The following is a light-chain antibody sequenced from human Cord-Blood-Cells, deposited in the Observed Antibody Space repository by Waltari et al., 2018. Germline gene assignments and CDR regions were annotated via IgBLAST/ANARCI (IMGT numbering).Light chain of an antibody. CDR2: DAS. Sequence: DIQMTQPPSSLPASVGDRVTITCQASQDLRNSLNWYQQKPGKAPKLLIYDASNLETGVPSRFSGSGSGTDFTFTISSLQPEDIATYYCQQYDNLPLTFGGGTKVEIK. CDR1: QDLRNS. J-gene: IGKJ4*01. CDR3: QQYDNLPLT. V-gene: IGKV1-33*01.